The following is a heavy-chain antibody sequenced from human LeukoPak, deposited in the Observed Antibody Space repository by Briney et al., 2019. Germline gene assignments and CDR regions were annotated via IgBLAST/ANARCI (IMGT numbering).Heavy chain of an antibody. CDR1: GYTFTGYY. CDR3: ARTPGIAARRGYYFDY. V-gene: IGHV1-46*01. CDR2: INPSGGST. J-gene: IGHJ4*02. Sequence: ASVKVSCKASGYTFTGYYMHWVRQAPGQGLEWMGIINPSGGSTSYAQKFQGRVTMTRDMSTSTVYMELSSLRSEDTAVYCCARTPGIAARRGYYFDYWGQGTLVTVSS. D-gene: IGHD6-6*01.